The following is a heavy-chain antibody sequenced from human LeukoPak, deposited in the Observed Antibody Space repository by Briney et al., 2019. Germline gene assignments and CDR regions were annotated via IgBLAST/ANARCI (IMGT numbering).Heavy chain of an antibody. Sequence: GGSLRLSCAASGFTFPNYWMSWVRQAPGKGLEWVANIRQDGSEKFYVDSVKGRFTVSRDNAKNSLYLQMNSLRAEDTAVYYCARDGTHGSGRHFDYWGQGTLVTVSS. J-gene: IGHJ4*02. CDR3: ARDGTHGSGRHFDY. V-gene: IGHV3-7*01. CDR1: GFTFPNYW. D-gene: IGHD3-10*01. CDR2: IRQDGSEK.